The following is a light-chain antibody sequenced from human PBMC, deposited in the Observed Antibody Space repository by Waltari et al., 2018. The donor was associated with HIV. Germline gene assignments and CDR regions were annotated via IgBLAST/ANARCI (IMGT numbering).Light chain of an antibody. CDR1: QSISNW. CDR2: KAS. CDR3: QEYSGYFRT. J-gene: IGKJ1*01. Sequence: DIQMTQSPSTLSVSVGDRVTITCRASQSISNWLAWYQQKPGKAPKLLIYKASSLESGVPSRFSGSGSGTEYTLTISSLQPDDFATYYCQEYSGYFRTFGQGTKVEIK. V-gene: IGKV1-5*03.